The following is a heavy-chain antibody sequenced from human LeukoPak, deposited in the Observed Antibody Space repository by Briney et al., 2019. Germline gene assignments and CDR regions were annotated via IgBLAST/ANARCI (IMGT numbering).Heavy chain of an antibody. Sequence: SETLSLTCAVYGGSFSGYYWSWIRQPPGKGLEWIGEINHSGSTNYNPSLKSRVTISVDTSKNQFSLKLSSVTAADTAVYYCAREGGGRVSGENDDAFDIWGQGTMVTVSS. CDR2: INHSGST. J-gene: IGHJ3*02. CDR3: AREGGGRVSGENDDAFDI. D-gene: IGHD1-26*01. V-gene: IGHV4-34*01. CDR1: GGSFSGYY.